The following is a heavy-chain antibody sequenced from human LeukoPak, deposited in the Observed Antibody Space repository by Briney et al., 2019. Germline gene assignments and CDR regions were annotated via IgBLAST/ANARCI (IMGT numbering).Heavy chain of an antibody. J-gene: IGHJ6*02. CDR1: GFTFSSNY. CDR3: ARSKGSSSHYYYYYGMDV. Sequence: GGSLRLSCAASGFTFSSNYMSWVRQAPGKGLEWVSVIYSGGSTYYADSVKGRFTISRDNSKNTLYLQMNSLRAEDTAVYYCARSKGSSSHYYYYYGMDVWGQGTTVTVSS. CDR2: IYSGGST. V-gene: IGHV3-53*01. D-gene: IGHD6-6*01.